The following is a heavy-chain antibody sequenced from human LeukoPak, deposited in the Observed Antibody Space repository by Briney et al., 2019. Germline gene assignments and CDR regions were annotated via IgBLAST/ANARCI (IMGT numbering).Heavy chain of an antibody. Sequence: PGGSLRLSCAASGFTFSSYSMNWVRQAPGKGLEWVASISTSSIYKYYGDPVKGRFTISRDNSRNSAYRQMDSLRPEDTAVYYLARTPLIFGSGTQDAFDIWGQGTMVTVSS. CDR2: ISTSSIYK. CDR1: GFTFSSYS. CDR3: ARTPLIFGSGTQDAFDI. D-gene: IGHD3-10*01. J-gene: IGHJ3*02. V-gene: IGHV3-21*01.